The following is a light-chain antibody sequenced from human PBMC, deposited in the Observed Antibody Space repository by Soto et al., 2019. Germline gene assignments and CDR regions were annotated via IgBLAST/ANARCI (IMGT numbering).Light chain of an antibody. J-gene: IGLJ3*02. CDR1: SSDVGGYNY. Sequence: QSALTQPRSVSGSPGQSVTISCTGTSSDVGGYNYVSWYQQHPGKAPKLIIYEVTQRPSGVPDRFCATKSGNTASLTVSGLLAEDEADYYCSSHAGISNVVFGGGTQLTVL. CDR2: EVT. CDR3: SSHAGISNVV. V-gene: IGLV2-8*01.